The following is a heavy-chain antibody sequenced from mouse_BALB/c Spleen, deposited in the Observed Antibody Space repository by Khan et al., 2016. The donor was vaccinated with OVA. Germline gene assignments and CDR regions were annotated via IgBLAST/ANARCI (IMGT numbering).Heavy chain of an antibody. J-gene: IGHJ3*01. CDR2: ISYSGRT. V-gene: IGHV3-2*02. D-gene: IGHD3-3*01. CDR1: GYSITSDYA. CDR3: VRGRAY. Sequence: EVQLQESGPGLVKPSLSLSLTCTVTGYSITSDYAWNWIRQFPGHKLEWMGYISYSGRTSYTPSLKSRISITRTPSKNQFFLQLNSVTTEDTATYFCVRGRAYWGQGTLVTVSA.